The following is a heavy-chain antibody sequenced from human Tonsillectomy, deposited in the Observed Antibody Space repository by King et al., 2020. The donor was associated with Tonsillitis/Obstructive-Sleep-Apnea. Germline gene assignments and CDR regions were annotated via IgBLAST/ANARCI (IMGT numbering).Heavy chain of an antibody. Sequence: QLQESGPGLVKPSETLSLTCTVSGGSISSYYWSWIRQPPGKGLEWIGYIYYSGSTNYNPSLKSRVTISVDTSKNQFSLKLSSVTAADTAVYYCARQPYYFWSGYYAYYFDYWGQGTLVTVSS. CDR3: ARQPYYFWSGYYAYYFDY. J-gene: IGHJ4*02. V-gene: IGHV4-59*08. D-gene: IGHD3-3*01. CDR2: IYYSGST. CDR1: GGSISSYY.